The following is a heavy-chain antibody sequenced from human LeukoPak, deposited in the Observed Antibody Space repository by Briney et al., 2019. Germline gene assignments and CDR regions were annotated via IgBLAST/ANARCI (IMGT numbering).Heavy chain of an antibody. Sequence: GGSLRLSCAASGFTFSSYGMHWVRQAPGKGLEWVAFIRYDGGNKYYTDSVKGRFTISRDNSKNTLYLQMNSLRAEDTAVYYCARDESMDVWGKGTTVTVSP. CDR3: ARDESMDV. V-gene: IGHV3-30*02. CDR1: GFTFSSYG. CDR2: IRYDGGNK. J-gene: IGHJ6*04.